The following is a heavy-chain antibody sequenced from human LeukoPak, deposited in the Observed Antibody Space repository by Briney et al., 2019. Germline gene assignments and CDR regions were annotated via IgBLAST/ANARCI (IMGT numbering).Heavy chain of an antibody. V-gene: IGHV1-2*02. CDR1: GYTFTGYY. J-gene: IGHJ3*02. CDR2: INPNSGGT. CDR3: AKGYDSSGYQPDDAFDI. D-gene: IGHD3-22*01. Sequence: ASVKVSCKASGYTFTGYYMHWVRQAPGQGLEWMGWINPNSGGTNYAQKFQGRVTMTRDTSISTAYMELSRLRSDDTAVYYCAKGYDSSGYQPDDAFDIWGQGTMVTVSS.